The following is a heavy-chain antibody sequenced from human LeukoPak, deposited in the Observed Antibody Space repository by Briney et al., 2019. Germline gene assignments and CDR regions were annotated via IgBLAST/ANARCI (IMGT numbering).Heavy chain of an antibody. CDR3: ARDIRDGVDFWTGHPMDYYYGMDV. J-gene: IGHJ6*02. Sequence: PGGSLRLSCAASGFTFSSYAMHWVRQAPGKGLEWVAVISYDGSNKYYADSVKGRFTISRDNSKNTLYRQMNSLRAEDTAVYYCARDIRDGVDFWTGHPMDYYYGMDVWGQGTTVTVSS. V-gene: IGHV3-30-3*01. D-gene: IGHD3/OR15-3a*01. CDR2: ISYDGSNK. CDR1: GFTFSSYA.